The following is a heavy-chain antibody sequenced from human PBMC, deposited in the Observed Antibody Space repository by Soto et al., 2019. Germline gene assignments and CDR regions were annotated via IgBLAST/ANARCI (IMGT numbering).Heavy chain of an antibody. Sequence: PGESLKISCKASGYSFTSNWIGWVRQMPGKGLECMGIIYPDDSDTRYSPSFQGQVTMSADKSISTVYLQWSSLKTSDTAIYYCARRGYYDFWSGHQSYFDPWGQGTLVTVSS. D-gene: IGHD3-3*01. CDR2: IYPDDSDT. J-gene: IGHJ5*02. V-gene: IGHV5-51*01. CDR1: GYSFTSNW. CDR3: ARRGYYDFWSGHQSYFDP.